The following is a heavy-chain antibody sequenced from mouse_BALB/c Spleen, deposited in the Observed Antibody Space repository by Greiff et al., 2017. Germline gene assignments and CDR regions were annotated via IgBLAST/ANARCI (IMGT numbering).Heavy chain of an antibody. CDR1: GFNIKDTY. D-gene: IGHD2-1*01. CDR3: ARGYYGNFDY. V-gene: IGHV14-3*02. Sequence: EVQGVESGPELVKPGASVKLSCTASGFNIKDTYMHWVKQRPEQGLEWIGRIDPANGNTKYDPKFQGKATITADTSSNTAYLQLSSLTSEDTAVYYCARGYYGNFDYWGQGTTLTVSS. J-gene: IGHJ2*01. CDR2: IDPANGNT.